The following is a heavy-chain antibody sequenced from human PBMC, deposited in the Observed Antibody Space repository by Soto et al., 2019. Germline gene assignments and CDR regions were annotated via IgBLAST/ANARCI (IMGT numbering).Heavy chain of an antibody. CDR1: GGSVRDGSYY. J-gene: IGHJ4*02. Sequence: SETLSLTCTVSGGSVRDGSYYWAWLRQPPGKGLEWIGHIYHSGSTIYNPSLKSRVTISVDTSKNQFSLKLSSVTAADTAVYYCARSSAAIRYSSSWNFDYWGQGTLVTSPQ. CDR3: ARSSAAIRYSSSWNFDY. V-gene: IGHV4-61*01. D-gene: IGHD6-13*01. CDR2: IYHSGST.